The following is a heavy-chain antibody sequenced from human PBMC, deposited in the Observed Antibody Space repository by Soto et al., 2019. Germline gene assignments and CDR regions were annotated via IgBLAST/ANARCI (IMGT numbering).Heavy chain of an antibody. J-gene: IGHJ4*02. CDR3: ASGGSSLNFDS. V-gene: IGHV3-74*01. CDR1: GFTFRSYW. CDR2: INSDGSST. Sequence: PGGSLRLSCEASGFTFRSYWMQWVRQAPGKGLVWVSWINSDGSSTSYADSVKGRFTISRDNAKNTLYLQMNSLRAEDTAVYYCASGGSSLNFDSWGQGTLVTVSS. D-gene: IGHD6-6*01.